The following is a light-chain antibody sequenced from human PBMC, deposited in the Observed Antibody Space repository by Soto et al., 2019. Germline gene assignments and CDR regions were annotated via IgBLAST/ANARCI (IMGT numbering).Light chain of an antibody. CDR2: WAS. CDR1: QNILYSANNENY. CDR3: HQYYDIPFT. J-gene: IGKJ2*01. Sequence: DIVMTQSPDSLAVSLGERATINCTSSQNILYSANNENYLAWFQQKPGQPPKLLIYWASTRESGVPDRFSGSGSWRDFNPNISSLEAEDLAVYFCHQYYDIPFTFGQGTKLEIK. V-gene: IGKV4-1*01.